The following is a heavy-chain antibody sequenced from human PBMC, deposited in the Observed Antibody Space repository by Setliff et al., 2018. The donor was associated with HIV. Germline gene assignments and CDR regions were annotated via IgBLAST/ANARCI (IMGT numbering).Heavy chain of an antibody. D-gene: IGHD6-19*01. J-gene: IGHJ5*02. CDR3: TRAIALGSGSYYFNP. CDR2: IRTAGDT. CDR1: GFTFDDYA. Sequence: GGSLRLSCAASGFTFDDYAMHWVRQATGKGLEWVSTIRTAGDTYYAGSVKGRFTISRENAKNSLYLQMNSLRAGDTAVYYCTRAIALGSGSYYFNPWGQGTLVTVSS. V-gene: IGHV3-13*01.